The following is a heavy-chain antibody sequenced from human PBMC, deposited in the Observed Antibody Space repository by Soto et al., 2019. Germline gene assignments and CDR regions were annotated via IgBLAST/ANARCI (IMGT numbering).Heavy chain of an antibody. Sequence: GGSLRHSFADCGFTFRSYAMSWVRQAPGKGLEWVSAISGSGGSTYYADSVKGRFTISRDNSKNTLYLQMNSLRAEDTAVYYCAKDGVAVAVGPFDYWGQGTLVTVSS. CDR1: GFTFRSYA. D-gene: IGHD6-19*01. V-gene: IGHV3-23*01. J-gene: IGHJ4*02. CDR2: ISGSGGST. CDR3: AKDGVAVAVGPFDY.